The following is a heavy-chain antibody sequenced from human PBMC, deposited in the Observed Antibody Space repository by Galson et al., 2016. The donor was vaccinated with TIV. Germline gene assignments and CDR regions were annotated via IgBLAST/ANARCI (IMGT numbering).Heavy chain of an antibody. Sequence: SVKVSCKASGYTFTGYYMHWFRQAPGQGLEWMGWINPNSGGTMYAQKFQGWVTMTRDTSITTAYMELSRLKSDDTAVYYCAKIGQEHDAFDIWGQGTMVTVFS. CDR2: INPNSGGT. J-gene: IGHJ3*02. CDR1: GYTFTGYY. V-gene: IGHV1-2*04. D-gene: IGHD1/OR15-1a*01. CDR3: AKIGQEHDAFDI.